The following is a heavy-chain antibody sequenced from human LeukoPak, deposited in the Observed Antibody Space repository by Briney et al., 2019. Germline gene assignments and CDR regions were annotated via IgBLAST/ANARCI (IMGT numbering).Heavy chain of an antibody. CDR1: GFTFSSYS. CDR2: ISSSSSYI. V-gene: IGHV3-21*01. CDR3: ARKRSESYDSSGYYLDY. J-gene: IGHJ4*02. D-gene: IGHD3-22*01. Sequence: PGGSLRLSCAASGFTFSSYSMNWVRQAPGKGLEWVSSISSSSSYIYYADSVKGRFTISRENAKNSLYLQMNSLRAEDTAVYYCARKRSESYDSSGYYLDYWGQGTLVTVSS.